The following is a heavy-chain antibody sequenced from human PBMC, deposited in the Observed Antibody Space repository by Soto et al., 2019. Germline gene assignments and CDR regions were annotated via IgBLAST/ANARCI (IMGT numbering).Heavy chain of an antibody. CDR1: GFTFSSYA. J-gene: IGHJ4*02. D-gene: IGHD4-17*01. V-gene: IGHV3-30*18. CDR3: AKDVDYAFDY. Sequence: ESGGGAVQPGRSLRLSCAASGFTFSSYAMHWVRQAPGKGLDWVAVISYDGSIKHYADSVRGRFTISRDNSKNTLYLQMNSLRAEDTAVYYCAKDVDYAFDYWGQGTLVTVSS. CDR2: ISYDGSIK.